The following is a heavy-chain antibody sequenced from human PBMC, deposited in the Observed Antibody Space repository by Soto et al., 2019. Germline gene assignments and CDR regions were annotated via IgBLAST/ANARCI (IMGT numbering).Heavy chain of an antibody. CDR2: IYHSGST. Sequence: PSETLSLTCAVSVGSISSSNWWSWVRQPPGKGLEWIGEIYHSGSTNYNPSLKSRVTISVDKSKNQFSLKLSSVTAADTAVYYCARRGGSGWYRWNFDYWGQGTLVTVSS. J-gene: IGHJ4*02. V-gene: IGHV4-4*02. CDR1: VGSISSSNW. CDR3: ARRGGSGWYRWNFDY. D-gene: IGHD6-19*01.